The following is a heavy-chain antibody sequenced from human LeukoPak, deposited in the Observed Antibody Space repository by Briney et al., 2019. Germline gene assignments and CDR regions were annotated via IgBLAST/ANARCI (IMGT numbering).Heavy chain of an antibody. CDR1: GGSISSSSYY. Sequence: PSETLSLTCTVSGGSISSSSYYWGWIRQPPGKGLEWIGSIYYSGSTYYNPSLKSRVTISVDTSKNQFSLKLSSVTAADTAVYYCARGRGGWLRSAYYYNGMDVWGQGTTVTVSS. J-gene: IGHJ6*02. V-gene: IGHV4-39*01. CDR3: ARGRGGWLRSAYYYNGMDV. CDR2: IYYSGST. D-gene: IGHD5-12*01.